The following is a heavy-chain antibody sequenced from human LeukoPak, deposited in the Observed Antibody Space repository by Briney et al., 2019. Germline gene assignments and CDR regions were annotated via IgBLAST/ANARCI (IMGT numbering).Heavy chain of an antibody. CDR2: ISIYNGNT. CDR1: AYTFTNYG. Sequence: ASVKVSCKASAYTFTNYGISWVRQAPGQGLEWMGWISIYNGNTDYAQKLRGRVTMTTDTSTSTAYMELRSLRSYDTAVYYCARITYDFSSGYYKPDYPWVQGTLVTVSS. D-gene: IGHD3-3*01. CDR3: ARITYDFSSGYYKPDYP. J-gene: IGHJ5*02. V-gene: IGHV1-18*01.